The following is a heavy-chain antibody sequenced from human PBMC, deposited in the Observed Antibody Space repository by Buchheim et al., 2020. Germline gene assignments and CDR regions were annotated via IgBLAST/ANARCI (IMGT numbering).Heavy chain of an antibody. D-gene: IGHD3-22*01. V-gene: IGHV4-31*03. CDR2: IYYSGST. CDR1: GGSISSGGYC. J-gene: IGHJ4*02. Sequence: QVQLQESGPGLVKPSQTLSLTCTVSGGSISSGGYCWRWIRQHPGKGLEWIGYIYYSGSTCYNPSLKSRVTISVDTSKNPFSLKLSSVTAADTAVYYCARAPGGGYYDSSGYYFDYWGQGTL. CDR3: ARAPGGGYYDSSGYYFDY.